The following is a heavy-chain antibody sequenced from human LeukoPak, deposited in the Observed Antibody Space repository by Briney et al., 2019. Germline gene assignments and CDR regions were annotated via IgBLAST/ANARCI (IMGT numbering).Heavy chain of an antibody. D-gene: IGHD6-19*01. CDR3: ARAVRRVAVAGTYPGYFQH. V-gene: IGHV1-2*02. CDR1: GYTFTGYY. Sequence: GASVKVSCKASGYTFTGYYMHWVRQAPGQGLEWMGRINPNSGGTNYAQKFQGRVTMTRDTSSSTAYMELSRLRSDDTAVYYCARAVRRVAVAGTYPGYFQHWGQGTLVTASS. J-gene: IGHJ1*01. CDR2: INPNSGGT.